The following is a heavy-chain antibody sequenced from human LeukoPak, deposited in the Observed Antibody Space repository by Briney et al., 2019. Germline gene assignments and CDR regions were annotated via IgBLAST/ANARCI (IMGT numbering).Heavy chain of an antibody. D-gene: IGHD1-1*01. CDR1: GGSISGSTFY. J-gene: IGHJ6*03. V-gene: IGHV4-61*02. CDR3: ARDHPTPNTGYMDV. CDR2: IYTGGKT. Sequence: SQTLSLICIVSGGSISGSTFYWSWIRQPAGKGLEWIGRIYTGGKTNYNPSLKSRATISVDTSKNQFSLNLNSVTAADTAVYYCARDHPTPNTGYMDVWGKGTTITVSS.